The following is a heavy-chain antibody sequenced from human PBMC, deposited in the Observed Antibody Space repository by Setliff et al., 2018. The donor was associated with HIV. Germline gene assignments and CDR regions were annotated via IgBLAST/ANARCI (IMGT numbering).Heavy chain of an antibody. Sequence: PSETLSLTCTVSGGSISSSSYYWGWIRQPPGKGLEWIGSIYYSGSTYYNPSLKSRVTISVDTSKNQFSLKLNSVTAADTAVYYCARYSPRGYTLTGPYWGQGTLVTVSS. CDR3: ARYSPRGYTLTGPY. V-gene: IGHV4-39*07. CDR2: IYYSGST. CDR1: GGSISSSSYY. J-gene: IGHJ4*02. D-gene: IGHD6-25*01.